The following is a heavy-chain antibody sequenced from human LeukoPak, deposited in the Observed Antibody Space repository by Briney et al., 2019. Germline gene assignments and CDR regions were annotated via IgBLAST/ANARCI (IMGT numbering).Heavy chain of an antibody. D-gene: IGHD6-19*01. J-gene: IGHJ3*02. CDR3: ARGGAVNGFDI. V-gene: IGHV4-59*12. CDR2: IYYSGST. CDR1: GGSISSYY. Sequence: SETLSLTCTVSGGSISSYYWSWIRQPPGKGLEWIGYIYYSGSTNYNPSLKSRVTISVDTSKTHFSLNLTSVTAADTAVYYCARGGAVNGFDIWGQGTRVTVSS.